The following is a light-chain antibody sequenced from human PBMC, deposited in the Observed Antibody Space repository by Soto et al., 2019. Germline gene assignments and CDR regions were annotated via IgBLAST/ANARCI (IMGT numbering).Light chain of an antibody. CDR3: QQYNKWPLT. J-gene: IGKJ2*01. CDR1: QSISSY. Sequence: EMVMTQSPATLSVSPGERATLSCRASQSISSYLAWYQQNPGQGPRLLLYGASTRATGIPARFSGSGSGTEFTLTISSLQSEDFAVYYCQQYNKWPLTFGQGTKLEIK. V-gene: IGKV3-15*01. CDR2: GAS.